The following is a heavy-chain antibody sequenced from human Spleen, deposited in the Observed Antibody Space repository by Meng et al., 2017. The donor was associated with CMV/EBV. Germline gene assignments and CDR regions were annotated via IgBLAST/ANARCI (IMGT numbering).Heavy chain of an antibody. D-gene: IGHD3-22*01. CDR3: VRTRKTYHYDSSGYASSEIDS. V-gene: IGHV4-39*07. J-gene: IGHJ4*02. CDR2: IFYSGST. CDR1: GGSISVSSYF. Sequence: SETLSLTCTVSGGSISVSSYFWGWIRQPPGKGLEWVGSIFYSGSTYYNPSLTGRVSMSVDTSKNQFSLKLRSVTAADTAVYSCVRTRKTYHYDSSGYASSEIDSWDQGTLVTVSS.